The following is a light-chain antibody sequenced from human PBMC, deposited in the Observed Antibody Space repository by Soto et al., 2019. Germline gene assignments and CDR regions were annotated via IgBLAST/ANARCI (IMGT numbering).Light chain of an antibody. CDR1: QSVLYSSNNKNY. V-gene: IGKV4-1*01. CDR2: WAS. Sequence: DIVMTQSPDSLAVSLGERATINCKSSQSVLYSSNNKNYLAWYQQTPGQPPKLLIYWASTRESGVPGRFSGSGSGTDFTLTISSLQAEDVAVYYCQQYYSTPWTFGQGTKVEIK. CDR3: QQYYSTPWT. J-gene: IGKJ1*01.